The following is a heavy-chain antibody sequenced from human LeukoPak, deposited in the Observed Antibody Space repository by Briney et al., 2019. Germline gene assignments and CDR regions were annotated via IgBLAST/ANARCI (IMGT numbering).Heavy chain of an antibody. Sequence: TGGSLRLSCAASGFTFSSIAVSWVRQAPDKGLEWVSTISGSGGGTYYADSVKGRFTISRDDSKNTLYLQMNSLRADDTAVYYCAKDLGRYRNNFFDYWGQGNLVTVSS. CDR2: ISGSGGGT. J-gene: IGHJ4*02. D-gene: IGHD1-26*01. CDR1: GFTFSSIA. V-gene: IGHV3-23*01. CDR3: AKDLGRYRNNFFDY.